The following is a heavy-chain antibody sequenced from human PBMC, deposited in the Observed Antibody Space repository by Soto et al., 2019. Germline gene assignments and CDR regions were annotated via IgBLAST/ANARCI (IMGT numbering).Heavy chain of an antibody. CDR2: IYYSGST. CDR3: ARSHDYGDYSGMDV. CDR1: GGSISSYY. Sequence: SETLSLTCTVSGGSISSYYWSWIRQPPGKGLEWIGYIYYSGSTNYNPSLKSRVTISVDTSKNQFSLKLSSVTAADTAVYYCARSHDYGDYSGMDVWGKGTTVTVSS. J-gene: IGHJ6*04. D-gene: IGHD4-17*01. V-gene: IGHV4-59*01.